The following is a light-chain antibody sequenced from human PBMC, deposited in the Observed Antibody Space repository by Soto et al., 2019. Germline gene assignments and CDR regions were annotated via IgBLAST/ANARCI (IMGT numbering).Light chain of an antibody. J-gene: IGKJ1*01. CDR2: GAS. Sequence: ETVMTQSPATLSVSPGERVTLSCRASQSISTNLAWYQQKPGQAPRLLVYGASARAASIPARFSGTGSGTEFTLTISSLQSEDFATYYCQRSYGSPPWTFGQGTKVEIK. CDR3: QRSYGSPPWT. V-gene: IGKV3-15*01. CDR1: QSISTN.